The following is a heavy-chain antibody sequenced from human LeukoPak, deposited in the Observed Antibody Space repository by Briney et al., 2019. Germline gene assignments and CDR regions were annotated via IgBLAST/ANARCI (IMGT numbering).Heavy chain of an antibody. CDR1: GFSFSSYG. CDR3: AKELLSSPTAEDAFDI. D-gene: IGHD1-14*01. Sequence: GMPLRLSCAASGFSFSSYGMHWVRQAPGKELEWVAVISYDGSTKYYADSVRGRFTLSRDNSKNTLYLQMNSLRAEDTAVYYCAKELLSSPTAEDAFDIWGQGTMVTVSS. J-gene: IGHJ3*02. CDR2: ISYDGSTK. V-gene: IGHV3-30*18.